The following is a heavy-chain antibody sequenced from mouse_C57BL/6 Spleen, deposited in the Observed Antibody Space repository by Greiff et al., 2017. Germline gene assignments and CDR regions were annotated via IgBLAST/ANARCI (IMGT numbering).Heavy chain of an antibody. CDR1: GFNIKDYY. V-gene: IGHV14-2*01. CDR3: ASPGSSPYYAMDY. D-gene: IGHD1-1*01. Sequence: VQLKESGAELVKPGASVKLSCTASGFNIKDYYMHWVKQRTEQGLEWIGRIDPEDGETKYAPKFQGKATITADTSSNTAYLQLSSLTSEDTAVYYCASPGSSPYYAMDYWGQGTSVTVSS. J-gene: IGHJ4*01. CDR2: IDPEDGET.